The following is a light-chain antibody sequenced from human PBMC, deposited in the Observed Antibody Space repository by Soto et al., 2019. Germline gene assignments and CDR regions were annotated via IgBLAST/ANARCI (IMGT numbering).Light chain of an antibody. Sequence: AIQLTQSPSSLSASVGDRVTITCRASQDIRGALAWYQQKPGKAPKILIDDVCSLQSGVPSRFSGSSTGTDLTLTISGLQPEEFATYYCQQFNSYPIIFGQGTRLDIK. V-gene: IGKV1-13*02. CDR1: QDIRGA. CDR3: QQFNSYPII. CDR2: DVC. J-gene: IGKJ5*01.